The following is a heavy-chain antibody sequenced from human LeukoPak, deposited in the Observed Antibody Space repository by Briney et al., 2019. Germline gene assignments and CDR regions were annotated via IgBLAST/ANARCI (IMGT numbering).Heavy chain of an antibody. D-gene: IGHD3-22*01. CDR1: GLTVSSNY. Sequence: PGGSLRLSCAPSGLTVSSNYMSWVRQAPGKWLEWVSVIYSGGTTYYADSVKGRFTISRDNSKNTLYLQMNSLRAEDTAVYYCARYKYDSSGYPYYFDYWGQGTLVTVSS. J-gene: IGHJ4*02. V-gene: IGHV3-53*01. CDR3: ARYKYDSSGYPYYFDY. CDR2: IYSGGTT.